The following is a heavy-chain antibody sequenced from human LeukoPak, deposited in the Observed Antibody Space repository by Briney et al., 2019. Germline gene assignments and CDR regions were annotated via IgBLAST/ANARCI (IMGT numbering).Heavy chain of an antibody. Sequence: GGSLRLSCAASGFTLSDYYMTWIRHAPGKGLEWVSSISSSGTLTNYADSVKGRFTISRDNAKKSLSLQMNSLRAEDTAVYYCARDGIVGAAKDYWGQGTLVT. CDR1: GFTLSDYY. CDR3: ARDGIVGAAKDY. J-gene: IGHJ4*02. CDR2: ISSSGTLT. V-gene: IGHV3-11*05. D-gene: IGHD1-26*01.